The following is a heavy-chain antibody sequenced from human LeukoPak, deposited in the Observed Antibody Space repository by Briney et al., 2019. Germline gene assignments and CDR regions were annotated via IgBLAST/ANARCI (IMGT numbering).Heavy chain of an antibody. J-gene: IGHJ4*02. D-gene: IGHD3-16*01. CDR3: AKDATFGGVMAMYYFDY. CDR2: ISGSGGST. CDR1: GFTFSSYG. Sequence: GSLRPSCAASGFTFSSYGMSWVRQAPGKGLEWVSGISGSGGSTNYADSMKGRFTIYRDNSKNTLYLQMKSLRAEDTAVYYCAKDATFGGVMAMYYFDYWGQGTLVTVSS. V-gene: IGHV3-23*01.